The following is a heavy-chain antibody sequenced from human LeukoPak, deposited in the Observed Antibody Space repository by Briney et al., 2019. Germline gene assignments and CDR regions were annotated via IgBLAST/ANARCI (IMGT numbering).Heavy chain of an antibody. CDR1: GFTFSSYW. CDR2: IKQDGSEK. CDR3: ARGVYDFWSGYYADY. V-gene: IGHV3-7*01. J-gene: IGHJ4*02. Sequence: GGSLRLSCAASGFTFSSYWVSWVRQAPGKGLEWVANIKQDGSEKYYVDSVKGRFTISRDNAKNSLYLQMNSLRAEDTAVYYCARGVYDFWSGYYADYWGQGTLVTVSS. D-gene: IGHD3-3*01.